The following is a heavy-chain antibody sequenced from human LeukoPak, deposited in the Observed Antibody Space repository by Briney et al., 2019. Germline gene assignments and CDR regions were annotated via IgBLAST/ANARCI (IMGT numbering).Heavy chain of an antibody. J-gene: IGHJ4*02. V-gene: IGHV4-61*02. CDR1: GGSISSGTYY. D-gene: IGHD1/OR15-1a*01. CDR2: IYTSGST. CDR3: ARGSEVQVAGNIDY. Sequence: SETLSLTCTVSGGSISSGTYYWSWIRQPAGKGLEWIGRIYTSGSTNYNPSLKSRVTISADTSKNQFSLKLSSVTAADTVVYYCARGSEVQVAGNIDYWGQGTLVTVSS.